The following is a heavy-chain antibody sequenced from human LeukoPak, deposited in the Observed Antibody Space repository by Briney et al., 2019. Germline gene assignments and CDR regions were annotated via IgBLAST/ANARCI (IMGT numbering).Heavy chain of an antibody. CDR2: IYHSGST. J-gene: IGHJ4*02. D-gene: IGHD6-13*01. CDR3: ARLVAATGNFDY. V-gene: IGHV4-30-2*01. CDR1: GGSISNGCYS. Sequence: SQTLSLTCAVSGGSISNGCYSWSWIRQPPGKGLEWIGYIYHSGSTYYNPSLKSRVTISVDRSKNQFSLKLSSVTAADTAVYYCARLVAATGNFDYWGQGTLVTVSS.